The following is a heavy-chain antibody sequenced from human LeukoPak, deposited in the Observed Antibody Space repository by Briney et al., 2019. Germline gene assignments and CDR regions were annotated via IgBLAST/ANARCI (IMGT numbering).Heavy chain of an antibody. CDR3: TRSLFSKSWFDP. J-gene: IGHJ5*02. V-gene: IGHV3-49*04. CDR2: IRSKAYGGTA. D-gene: IGHD4-11*01. CDR1: GFTFGDYT. Sequence: GGSLRLSCTASGFTFGDYTMTWVRQAPGKGLEWVGSIRSKAYGGTAEYAASVKGRFTISRDDSTSIAYLQMNSLTTEDTAVYYCTRSLFSKSWFDPWGQGTLVTVSS.